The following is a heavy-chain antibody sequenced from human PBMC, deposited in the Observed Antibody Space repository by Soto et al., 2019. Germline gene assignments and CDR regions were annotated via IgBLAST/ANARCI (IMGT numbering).Heavy chain of an antibody. CDR2: IYYSGST. Sequence: SETLSLTCTVSGCSISSSSYYWGWIRQPPGKGLEWIGSIYYSGSTYYNPSLKSRVTISVDTSKNQFSLKLSSVTAADTAVYYCAGYSSSYGYYFDYWGQGTLVTVSS. J-gene: IGHJ4*02. CDR3: AGYSSSYGYYFDY. V-gene: IGHV4-39*01. CDR1: GCSISSSSYY. D-gene: IGHD6-6*01.